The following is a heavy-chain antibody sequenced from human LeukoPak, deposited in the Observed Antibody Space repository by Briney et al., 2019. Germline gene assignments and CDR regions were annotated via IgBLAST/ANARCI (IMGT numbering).Heavy chain of an antibody. CDR3: ATIRGGCNSTICYFEN. Sequence: SGTLSLTCAVSGDSISSSIWWTWVRQPPGRGLEWIGETYHSGSTNYNPSLKSRVAIPIDNSKNQFSLKLTSVTAADTAIYYCATIRGGCNSTICYFENWGQGTLVTVSS. CDR2: TYHSGST. J-gene: IGHJ4*02. CDR1: GDSISSSIW. V-gene: IGHV4-4*02. D-gene: IGHD2-2*01.